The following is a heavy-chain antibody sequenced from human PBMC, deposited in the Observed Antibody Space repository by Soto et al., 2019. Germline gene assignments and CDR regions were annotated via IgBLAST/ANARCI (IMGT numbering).Heavy chain of an antibody. V-gene: IGHV3-30-3*01. J-gene: IGHJ5*02. CDR1: GFTFSSYA. Sequence: GGSLRLSCAASGFTFSSYAMHWVRQAPGKGLEWVAVISYDVSNKYYADSVKGRFTISRDNSKNTLYLQMNSLRAEDTAVYYCARHWGWFYHSAATPYNWFDPWGQGTLVTVSS. CDR3: ARHWGWFYHSAATPYNWFDP. CDR2: ISYDVSNK. D-gene: IGHD2-2*02.